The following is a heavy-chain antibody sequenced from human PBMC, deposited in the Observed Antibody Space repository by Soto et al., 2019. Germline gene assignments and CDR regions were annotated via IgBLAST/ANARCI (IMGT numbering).Heavy chain of an antibody. CDR1: GGSISSYY. CDR3: ARVRLTMVRGVIINPFDP. D-gene: IGHD3-10*01. J-gene: IGHJ5*02. Sequence: PSETLSLTCTVSGGSISSYYWSWIRQPPGKGLEWIGYIYYSGSTNYNPSLKSRVTISVDTSKNQFSLKLSSVTAADTAVYYCARVRLTMVRGVIINPFDPWGQGTLVTASS. V-gene: IGHV4-59*01. CDR2: IYYSGST.